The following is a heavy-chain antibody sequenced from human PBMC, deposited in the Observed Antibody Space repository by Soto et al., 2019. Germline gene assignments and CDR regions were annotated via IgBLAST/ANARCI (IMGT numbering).Heavy chain of an antibody. CDR3: ARQRGAFWSGYYPSGPFDP. V-gene: IGHV4-59*08. Sequence: SETLSLTCTVSGGSISSYYWSWIRQPPGKGLEWIGYIYYSGSTNYNPSLKSRVTISVDTSKNQFSLKLSSVTTADTAVYYCARQRGAFWSGYYPSGPFDPWGQGTLVTVSS. CDR2: IYYSGST. CDR1: GGSISSYY. D-gene: IGHD3-3*01. J-gene: IGHJ5*02.